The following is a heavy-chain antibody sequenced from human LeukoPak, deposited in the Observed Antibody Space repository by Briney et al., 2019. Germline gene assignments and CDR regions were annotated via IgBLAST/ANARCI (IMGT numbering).Heavy chain of an antibody. D-gene: IGHD3/OR15-3a*01. CDR1: GFTFSSNA. J-gene: IGHJ4*02. Sequence: GGSLRLSCVASGFTFSSNAMHWVRQAPGKGLEWVAVISYDAYNIYFADSVKGRFSISRDNSKNMLFLQMNSLRPEDTAVYYCARQTGSGLFILPGGQGTLVTVSS. V-gene: IGHV3-30*04. CDR2: ISYDAYNI. CDR3: ARQTGSGLFILP.